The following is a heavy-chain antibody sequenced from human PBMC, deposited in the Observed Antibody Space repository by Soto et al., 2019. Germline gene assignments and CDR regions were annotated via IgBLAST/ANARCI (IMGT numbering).Heavy chain of an antibody. D-gene: IGHD2-15*01. V-gene: IGHV1-69*08. CDR3: AREGGYCSGGSCYSVYYYYGMDV. CDR2: IIPILGIA. J-gene: IGHJ6*02. CDR1: GGTFSSYT. Sequence: QVQLVQSGAEVKKPGSSVKVSCKASGGTFSSYTISWVRQSPGQGLEWMGRIIPILGIATYAQKFQGRVTITADKSTSTAYMELSSLRSEDTAVYYCAREGGYCSGGSCYSVYYYYGMDVWGQGTTVTVSS.